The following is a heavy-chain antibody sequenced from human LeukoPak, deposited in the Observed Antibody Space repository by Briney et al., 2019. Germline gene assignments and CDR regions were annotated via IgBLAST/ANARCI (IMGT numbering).Heavy chain of an antibody. V-gene: IGHV4-59*01. CDR1: GDSISGHYF. CDR2: IYYTGRT. CDR3: ARSASPYYYGSGSDPGFDP. J-gene: IGHJ5*02. D-gene: IGHD3-10*01. Sequence: SGTLSLTCTVSGDSISGHYFWSWIRQPPGKGLEWIGYIYYTGRTDYNPSLKNRVTISADTSKNQLSLKLSSVTAADTAVYYCARSASPYYYGSGSDPGFDPWGQGTLVTVSS.